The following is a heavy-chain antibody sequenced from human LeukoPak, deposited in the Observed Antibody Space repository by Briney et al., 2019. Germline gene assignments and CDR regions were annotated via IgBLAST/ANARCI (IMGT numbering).Heavy chain of an antibody. D-gene: IGHD3-22*01. Sequence: PGGSLRLSCAASGFTFSSYSMNWVRQAPGKGLEWVSYISSSSSTIYYADSVKGRFTISRDNAKNSLYLQMNSLRAEDTAVYYCARVVYDSSGYYSLYYYYYYMDVWGKGTTVTVSS. CDR2: ISSSSSTI. CDR3: ARVVYDSSGYYSLYYYYYYMDV. J-gene: IGHJ6*03. V-gene: IGHV3-48*01. CDR1: GFTFSSYS.